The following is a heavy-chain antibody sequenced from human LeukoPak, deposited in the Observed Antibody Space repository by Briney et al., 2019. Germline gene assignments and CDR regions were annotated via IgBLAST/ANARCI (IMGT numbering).Heavy chain of an antibody. Sequence: PSETLSLTCAVYGGSFSGYYWTSIRQPPGKRLECIGEINHSGSTNYNPSLKSRVTISVDTSKNQFSLKLSSVTAADTAVYYCAREGRYSGSYYHDYWGQGTLVTVSS. CDR2: INHSGST. J-gene: IGHJ4*02. CDR3: AREGRYSGSYYHDY. D-gene: IGHD1-26*01. V-gene: IGHV4-34*01. CDR1: GGSFSGYY.